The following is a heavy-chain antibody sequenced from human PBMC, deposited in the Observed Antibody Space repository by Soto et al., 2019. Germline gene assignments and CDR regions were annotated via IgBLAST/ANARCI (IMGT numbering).Heavy chain of an antibody. CDR2: IYWDDDK. D-gene: IGHD1-26*01. CDR3: VVITSRWEDDDY. J-gene: IGHJ4*02. V-gene: IGHV2-5*02. Sequence: QITLKESGPTLVKPTQTLTLTCTFSGFSLSTSGVGVGWIRQPPGKALEWLALIYWDDDKRYSPSLKSRLTITKDTSKNHVVLTLTNMDPVDTATYYCVVITSRWEDDDYWGQGTLVTVSS. CDR1: GFSLSTSGVG.